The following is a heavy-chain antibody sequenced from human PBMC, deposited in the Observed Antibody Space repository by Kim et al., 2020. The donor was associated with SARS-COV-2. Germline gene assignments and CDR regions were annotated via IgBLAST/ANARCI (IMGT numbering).Heavy chain of an antibody. J-gene: IGHJ6*02. CDR2: IKSGGDSI. D-gene: IGHD1-1*01. CDR1: GFTFSTYS. V-gene: IGHV3-48*02. CDR3: ARDRTGTYYSSYGMDV. Sequence: GGSLRLSCVASGFTFSTYSMNWVRQAPGKGLEWVSYIKSGGDSINYADSVKGRFTISRDNAKNSLCLQMNSLRDDDTAVYYCARDRTGTYYSSYGMDVWGQGTTVTVSS.